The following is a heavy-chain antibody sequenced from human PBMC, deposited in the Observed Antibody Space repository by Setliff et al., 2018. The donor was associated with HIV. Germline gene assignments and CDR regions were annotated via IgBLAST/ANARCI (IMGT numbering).Heavy chain of an antibody. Sequence: ASVKVSCKASAYAFTDYYIHWVRQAPGQGLEWMGWFNPNNGGANYARKFQGRVTMTRDTSISTAYMELSRLKSDDTAVYYCARGSPAYCTRIICRQPLGYWGQGTLVTVSS. CDR2: FNPNNGGA. CDR3: ARGSPAYCTRIICRQPLGY. V-gene: IGHV1-2*02. J-gene: IGHJ4*02. CDR1: AYAFTDYY. D-gene: IGHD2-8*01.